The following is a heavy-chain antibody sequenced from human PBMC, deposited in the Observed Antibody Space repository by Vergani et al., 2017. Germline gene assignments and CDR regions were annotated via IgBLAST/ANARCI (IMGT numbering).Heavy chain of an antibody. Sequence: QVQLQESGPGLVKPSETLSLTCTVSGGSISSYYWSWIRQPPGKGLEWIGYIYYSGSTNYNPSLKGRVTISVDTSKNQFSLKLSSVTAADTAVYYCARGFYGGNSCFDYWGQGTLVTVSS. CDR3: ARGFYGGNSCFDY. D-gene: IGHD4-23*01. CDR2: IYYSGST. J-gene: IGHJ4*02. V-gene: IGHV4-59*01. CDR1: GGSISSYY.